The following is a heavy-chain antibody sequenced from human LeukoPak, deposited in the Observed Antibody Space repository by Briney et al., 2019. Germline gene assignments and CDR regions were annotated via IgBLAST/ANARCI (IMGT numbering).Heavy chain of an antibody. CDR1: GYTFTSYG. V-gene: IGHV1-18*01. J-gene: IGHJ3*02. Sequence: ASVKVSCKASGYTFTSYGISWVRQAPGQGLEWMGWISAYNGNTNYAQKLQGRVTMTTDTSTSTAYVELRSLRSDDTAVYYCARAYATGAFDIWGQGTMVTVSS. CDR2: ISAYNGNT. CDR3: ARAYATGAFDI.